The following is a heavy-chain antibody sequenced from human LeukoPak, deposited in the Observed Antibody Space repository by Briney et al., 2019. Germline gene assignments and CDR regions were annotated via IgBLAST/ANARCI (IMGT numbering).Heavy chain of an antibody. J-gene: IGHJ4*02. V-gene: IGHV3-30*18. Sequence: GGSLRLSCEASGFTFSSYGMHWVRQAPGKGLEWVAVISYDGSNKYYADSVKGRFTISRDNSKNTLYLQMNSLRAEDTAVYYCAKDLAYCSGGSCYYFDYWGQGTLVTVSS. D-gene: IGHD2-15*01. CDR3: AKDLAYCSGGSCYYFDY. CDR1: GFTFSSYG. CDR2: ISYDGSNK.